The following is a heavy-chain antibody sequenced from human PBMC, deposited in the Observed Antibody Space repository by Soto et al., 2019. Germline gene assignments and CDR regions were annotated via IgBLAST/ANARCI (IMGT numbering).Heavy chain of an antibody. D-gene: IGHD6-13*01. CDR3: VKDESINWYSGHFRH. CDR2: INWNSGSI. J-gene: IGHJ1*01. CDR1: GFTFDDYA. Sequence: GGSLRLSCAASGFTFDDYAMHWVRQVPGKGLEWVSGINWNSGSIGYADSVKGRFAISRDNAKNSLHLQMNSLRAEDTAFYYGVKDESINWYSGHFRHWGQGTLVTV. V-gene: IGHV3-9*01.